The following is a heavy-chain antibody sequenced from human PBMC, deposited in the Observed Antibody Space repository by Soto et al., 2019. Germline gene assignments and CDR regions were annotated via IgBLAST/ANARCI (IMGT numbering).Heavy chain of an antibody. CDR1: GFTFSNYY. J-gene: IGHJ4*02. Sequence: GGSLRLSCVASGFTFSNYYISWIRQAPGKGLEWVSYISSTGRTIYYADSVKGRFTVSRDNAQNSLSLKLNSLRVEDTAVYYCARSYSSGWEFDYWGQGTQVTVSS. CDR3: ARSYSSGWEFDY. V-gene: IGHV3-11*01. D-gene: IGHD6-19*01. CDR2: ISSTGRTI.